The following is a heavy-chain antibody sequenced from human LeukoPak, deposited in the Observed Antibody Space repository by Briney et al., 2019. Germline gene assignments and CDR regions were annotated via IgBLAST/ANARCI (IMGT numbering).Heavy chain of an antibody. J-gene: IGHJ5*02. D-gene: IGHD6-13*01. CDR2: IYPRASDT. CDR1: GYNFASYW. Sequence: GESLKISCKGSGYNFASYWIGWVRQMPGKGLEWMGIIYPRASDTRYSPSFQGQVTISADKSISTAYLQWSSLKASDTAMYYCARQAVPGIAAVGDWFDPWGQGTLVTVSS. V-gene: IGHV5-51*01. CDR3: ARQAVPGIAAVGDWFDP.